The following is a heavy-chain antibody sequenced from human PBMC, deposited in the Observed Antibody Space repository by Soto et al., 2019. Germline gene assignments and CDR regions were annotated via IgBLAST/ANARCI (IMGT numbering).Heavy chain of an antibody. Sequence: QVQLVESGGGVVLPGRSLRLSCAASGFTFRNYDIHWVRQAPGKGLEWVAFIRYDGSDKYYADSVKGRFTISKDNSKNTLLLQMDSLRGEDTAVYYCATGGGGLLWFGEPPYWGQGTLVTVSS. CDR1: GFTFRNYD. V-gene: IGHV3-30*02. D-gene: IGHD3-10*01. CDR3: ATGGGGLLWFGEPPY. J-gene: IGHJ4*02. CDR2: IRYDGSDK.